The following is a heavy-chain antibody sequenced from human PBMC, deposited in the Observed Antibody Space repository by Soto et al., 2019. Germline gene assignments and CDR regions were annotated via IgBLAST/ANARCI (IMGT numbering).Heavy chain of an antibody. CDR3: ARWSFLDY. V-gene: IGHV3-23*01. CDR1: GFSFSSYA. Sequence: EGQLLESVGGLVRPVGARRLACTASGFSFSSYARSWVRQAPGKGLEWDSTTRGCVGKTYYADSVKGRFSISRSTSKTTLYLEMTSLRVEDTAVYYCARWSFLDYWGQGTRVTVS. D-gene: IGHD1-26*01. J-gene: IGHJ4*02. CDR2: TRGCVGKT.